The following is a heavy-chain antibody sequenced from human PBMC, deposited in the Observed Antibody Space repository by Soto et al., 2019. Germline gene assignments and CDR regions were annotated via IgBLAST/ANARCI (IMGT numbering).Heavy chain of an antibody. Sequence: QVQLQESGPGLVKPSETLSLTCTVSGDSVSKYYWNWIRQPAGKGLEWIGRIYSTRSPNYNPSLKSRVNRSVDTTNNQYSLKLNLSSVSAADTAVYYCARSPAYGDYANLDTWCQGTLVTVSS. CDR3: ARSPAYGDYANLDT. CDR1: GDSVSKYY. CDR2: IYSTRSP. J-gene: IGHJ5*02. D-gene: IGHD4-17*01. V-gene: IGHV4-4*07.